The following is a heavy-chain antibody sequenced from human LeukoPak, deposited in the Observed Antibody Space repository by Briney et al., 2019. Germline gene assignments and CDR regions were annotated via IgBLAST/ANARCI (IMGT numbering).Heavy chain of an antibody. V-gene: IGHV1-46*01. CDR1: GYSFTNYY. J-gene: IGHJ4*02. D-gene: IGHD2-8*01. CDR2: INPSGGGT. CDR3: ARVPYCFNGICCTHYYFDY. Sequence: GASVKVSCKASGYSFTNYYIHWVRQAPGQGLESVGIINPSGGGTTYPQKFQGRVTMTRDTSTSTVYMELSSLRSEDTAVYYCARVPYCFNGICCTHYYFDYWGQGTLATVSS.